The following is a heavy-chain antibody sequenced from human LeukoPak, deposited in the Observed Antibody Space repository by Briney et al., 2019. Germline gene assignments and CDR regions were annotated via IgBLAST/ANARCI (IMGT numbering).Heavy chain of an antibody. CDR3: ARGMITFGGVTGDAFDI. J-gene: IGHJ3*02. Sequence: GGSLRLSCAASGFTFSSYSMNWVRQAPGKGLEWVSSISSSSYIYYADSVKGRFTISRDNAKNSLYLQMNSLRAEDTAVYYCARGMITFGGVTGDAFDIWGQGTMVTVSS. D-gene: IGHD3-16*01. CDR1: GFTFSSYS. CDR2: ISSSSYI. V-gene: IGHV3-21*01.